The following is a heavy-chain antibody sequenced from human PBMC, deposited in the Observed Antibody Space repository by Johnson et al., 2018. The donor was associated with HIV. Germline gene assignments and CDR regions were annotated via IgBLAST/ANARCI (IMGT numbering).Heavy chain of an antibody. D-gene: IGHD6-19*01. V-gene: IGHV3-30*02. CDR3: ARSGLYLSYAFDI. J-gene: IGHJ3*02. CDR2: IRYDGSNK. Sequence: VQLVESGGGVVQPGGSLRLSCAASGFTFSSYGMHWVRQAPGKGLEWVAFIRYDGSNKYYADSVKGRFTISRDNSKNTLYLQMNSLRAEDTAVYYCARSGLYLSYAFDIWGQGTMVTVSS. CDR1: GFTFSSYG.